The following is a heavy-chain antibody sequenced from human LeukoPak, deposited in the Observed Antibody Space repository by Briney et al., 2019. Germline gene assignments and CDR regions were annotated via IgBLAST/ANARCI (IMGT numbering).Heavy chain of an antibody. D-gene: IGHD4-17*01. CDR3: AKSTTVTQRGYFDY. CDR2: ISYDGSNK. V-gene: IGHV3-30*18. J-gene: IGHJ4*02. Sequence: EPGGSLRLSCAASGFTFSSYGMHWVRQAPAKGLEWVAIISYDGSNKYYADSVQGRFTISRDNSKNTLYLQKNSLRAEDTAVYYCAKSTTVTQRGYFDYWGQGTLVTVSS. CDR1: GFTFSSYG.